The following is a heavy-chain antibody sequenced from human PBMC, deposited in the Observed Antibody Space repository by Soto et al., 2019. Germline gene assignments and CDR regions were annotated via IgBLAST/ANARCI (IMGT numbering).Heavy chain of an antibody. J-gene: IGHJ4*02. CDR1: GFTFSSYS. CDR3: ARDTLNLDMVVVVAATGPFDY. V-gene: IGHV3-48*01. CDR2: ISSSSSTI. Sequence: EVQLVESGGGLVQPGGSLRLSCAASGFTFSSYSMNWVRQAPGKGLEWVSYISSSSSTIYYADSVKGRFTISRDNAKNSLYLQMNSLRAEDTAVYYCARDTLNLDMVVVVAATGPFDYWGQGTLVTVSS. D-gene: IGHD2-15*01.